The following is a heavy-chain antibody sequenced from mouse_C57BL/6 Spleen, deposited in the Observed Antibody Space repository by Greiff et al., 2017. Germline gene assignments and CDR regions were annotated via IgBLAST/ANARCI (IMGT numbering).Heavy chain of an antibody. Sequence: QVQLQQPGAELVKPGASVKLSCKASGYTFTSYWMHWVKQRPGRGLEWIGRIDPNSGGTKYNEKFKSKATLTVDKPSSTAYMQLSSLTSEDSAVYYCARKYHFDYDGPWFAYWGQGTLVTVSA. CDR1: GYTFTSYW. D-gene: IGHD2-4*01. CDR3: ARKYHFDYDGPWFAY. V-gene: IGHV1-72*01. J-gene: IGHJ3*01. CDR2: IDPNSGGT.